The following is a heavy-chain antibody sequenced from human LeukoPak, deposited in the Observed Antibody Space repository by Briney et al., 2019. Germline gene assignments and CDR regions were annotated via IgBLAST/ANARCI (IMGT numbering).Heavy chain of an antibody. V-gene: IGHV4-34*01. D-gene: IGHD3-22*01. J-gene: IGHJ3*02. Sequence: SETLSLTCAVYGGSFSGYYWSWIRQPPGKGLEWIGEINHSGSTNYNPSLKSRVTISVDTSKNQFSLKLSSVTAEDTAVYYCARRGYYDSSGYHDAFDIWGQGTMVTVSS. CDR2: INHSGST. CDR1: GGSFSGYY. CDR3: ARRGYYDSSGYHDAFDI.